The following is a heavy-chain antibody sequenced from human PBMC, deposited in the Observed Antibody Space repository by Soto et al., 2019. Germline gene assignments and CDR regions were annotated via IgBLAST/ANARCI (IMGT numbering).Heavy chain of an antibody. CDR3: ARVRNSRDMDY. CDR2: IFHRGST. J-gene: IGHJ4*02. V-gene: IGHV4-59*12. CDR1: GASINTYY. D-gene: IGHD3-22*01. Sequence: PSETLSLTCKVSGASINTYYWSWIRQPPQKGLEWIGYIFHRGSTTYNPSLKSRVTISIDASKKYFSLRLNSVTAADTAVYYCARVRNSRDMDYWGQGIRVTVSS.